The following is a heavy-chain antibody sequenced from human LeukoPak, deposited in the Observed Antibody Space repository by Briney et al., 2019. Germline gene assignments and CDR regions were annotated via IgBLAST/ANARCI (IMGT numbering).Heavy chain of an antibody. V-gene: IGHV3-23*01. Sequence: GGSLRLSCAASGFTFSSYAMNWVRQAPGKGLEWVSAISGSGGSTYYADSVKGRFTISRDNSKNTLYLQMNSLRAEDTAVYYCAKYGEYCSSTSCRPYYYYGMDVWGKGTTVTVSS. CDR2: ISGSGGST. CDR3: AKYGEYCSSTSCRPYYYYGMDV. CDR1: GFTFSSYA. J-gene: IGHJ6*04. D-gene: IGHD2-2*01.